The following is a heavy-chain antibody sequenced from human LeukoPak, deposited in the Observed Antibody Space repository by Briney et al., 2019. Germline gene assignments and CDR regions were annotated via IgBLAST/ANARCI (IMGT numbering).Heavy chain of an antibody. J-gene: IGHJ4*02. CDR3: ATEEGDGYNMPSFDY. Sequence: ATVKISCKASGYTFTDYYMHWVQQAPGKGLEWMGRVDPEDGETIYAEKFQGRVTITADTSTDTAYMELSSLRSEDTAVYYCATEEGDGYNMPSFDYWGQGTLVTVSS. CDR2: VDPEDGET. D-gene: IGHD5-24*01. V-gene: IGHV1-69-2*01. CDR1: GYTFTDYY.